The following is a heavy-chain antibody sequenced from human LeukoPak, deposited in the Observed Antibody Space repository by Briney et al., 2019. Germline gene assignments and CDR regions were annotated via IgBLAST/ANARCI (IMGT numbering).Heavy chain of an antibody. CDR1: GFTFSSNY. CDR2: IYSGGST. CDR3: ARETSQKGAHYMYV. Sequence: GSLRLSCASSGFTFSSNYRSWVRDAQGEGLEWVSDIYSGGSTYYADSAKGRFNIPEYIPKNTMYVQMKSQRPEDTAVYYCARETSQKGAHYMYVWGKGTTVTISS. V-gene: IGHV3-66*01. J-gene: IGHJ6*03. D-gene: IGHD3-16*01.